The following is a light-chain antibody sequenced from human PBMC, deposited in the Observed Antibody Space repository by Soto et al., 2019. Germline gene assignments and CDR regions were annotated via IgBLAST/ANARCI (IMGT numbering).Light chain of an antibody. J-gene: IGKJ4*01. V-gene: IGKV1-5*03. CDR2: KAS. CDR3: QQYNSYPLT. CDR1: QSISSW. Sequence: DIQMTQSPSTLSASVGGRVTITCRASQSISSWLAWYQQKPGKAPNLLIYKASSLESGVPSRFSGSGSGTEFTLTISSVQPDDFATYYCQQYNSYPLTFGGGTRVEIK.